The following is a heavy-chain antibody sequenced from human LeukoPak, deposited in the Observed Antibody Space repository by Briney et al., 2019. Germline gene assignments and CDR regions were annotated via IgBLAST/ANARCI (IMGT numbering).Heavy chain of an antibody. Sequence: SETLSLTCTVSGSSISSSSYYWGWIRQPPGKGLEWIGSMFHSESTYYNASLKSRVTMSIDTSKNQFSLKLSSVTAADTAVYYCARHPVGANGAFDIWGQGTMVTVSS. CDR3: ARHPVGANGAFDI. J-gene: IGHJ3*02. D-gene: IGHD1-26*01. CDR2: MFHSEST. CDR1: GSSISSSSYY. V-gene: IGHV4-39*01.